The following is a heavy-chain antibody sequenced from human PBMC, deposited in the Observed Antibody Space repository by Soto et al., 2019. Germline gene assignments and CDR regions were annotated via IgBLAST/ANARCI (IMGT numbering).Heavy chain of an antibody. D-gene: IGHD3-16*02. J-gene: IGHJ4*02. CDR2: IKQDGSDR. CDR3: ASLSYGQLRYFDN. CDR1: KFTFGDYW. V-gene: IGHV3-7*01. Sequence: PVGSLRLSCAVPKFTFGDYWMSWVRQPPGKGLEWISNIKQDGSDRNYADSVKGRFTISRDNADNSMYLQMNSLRAEDTAVYYCASLSYGQLRYFDNWGQGTLVTVSS.